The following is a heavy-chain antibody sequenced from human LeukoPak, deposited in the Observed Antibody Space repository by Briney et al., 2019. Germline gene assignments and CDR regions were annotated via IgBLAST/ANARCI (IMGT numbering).Heavy chain of an antibody. Sequence: SETLSLTCTVSGGSISSYYWGWIRQPPGKGLEWIGSIYYSGSTYYNPSLKSRVTISVDTSKNQFSLKLSSVTAADTAVYYCARASIAAREDAFDIWGQGTMVTVSS. CDR1: GGSISSYY. CDR3: ARASIAAREDAFDI. D-gene: IGHD6-6*01. V-gene: IGHV4-39*01. CDR2: IYYSGST. J-gene: IGHJ3*02.